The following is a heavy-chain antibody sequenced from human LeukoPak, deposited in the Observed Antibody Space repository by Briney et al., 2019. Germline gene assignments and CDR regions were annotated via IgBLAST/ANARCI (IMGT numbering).Heavy chain of an antibody. J-gene: IGHJ4*02. CDR1: GYTFSSYG. CDR3: ARVSGTTSLLGY. Sequence: ASVKVSCKASGYTFSSYGINWVRQAPGQGLEWMGIINPSGGSTSYAQKFQGRVTMTRDMSTSTVYMELSSLRSEDTAVYYCARVSGTTSLLGYWGQGTLVTVSS. CDR2: INPSGGST. D-gene: IGHD1-7*01. V-gene: IGHV1-46*01.